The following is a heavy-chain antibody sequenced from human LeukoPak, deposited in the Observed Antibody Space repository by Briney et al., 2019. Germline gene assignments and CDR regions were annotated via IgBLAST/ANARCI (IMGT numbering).Heavy chain of an antibody. Sequence: XLSLTXTVSGGSISSGDYYWSWIRQPPGKGLEWIGYIYYSGSTYYNPSLKSRVTISVDTSKNQFSLKLSSVTAADTAVYYCARERLRYYFDYWGQGTLVTVSS. CDR2: IYYSGST. CDR3: ARERLRYYFDY. CDR1: GGSISSGDYY. V-gene: IGHV4-30-4*01. D-gene: IGHD4-17*01. J-gene: IGHJ4*02.